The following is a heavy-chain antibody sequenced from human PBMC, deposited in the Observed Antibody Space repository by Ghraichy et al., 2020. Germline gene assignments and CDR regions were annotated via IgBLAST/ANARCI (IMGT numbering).Heavy chain of an antibody. V-gene: IGHV1-18*01. Sequence: ASVKVSCKVSGGSFSSYGINWVRQAPGQGLEWMGWISGYSGNTNYAQILQGRVTMTTDTSTSTAYMELRSLRSDDTAVYYCARDDTLGFFDYWGQGTLVTVSS. CDR1: GGSFSSYG. CDR2: ISGYSGNT. D-gene: IGHD2-2*02. J-gene: IGHJ4*02. CDR3: ARDDTLGFFDY.